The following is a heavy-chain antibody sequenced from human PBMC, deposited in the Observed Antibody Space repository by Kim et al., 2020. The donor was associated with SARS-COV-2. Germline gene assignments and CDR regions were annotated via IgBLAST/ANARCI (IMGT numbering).Heavy chain of an antibody. CDR2: ISAYNGNT. V-gene: IGHV1-18*01. Sequence: ASVKVSCKASGYTFTSYGISWVRQAPGQGLEWMGWISAYNGNTNYAQKLQGRVTITTDTSTSTAYMELRSLRSDDTAVYYCARGISIVVIPAASYYYYGMDVWGQGTTVTVSS. D-gene: IGHD2-2*01. J-gene: IGHJ6*02. CDR3: ARGISIVVIPAASYYYYGMDV. CDR1: GYTFTSYG.